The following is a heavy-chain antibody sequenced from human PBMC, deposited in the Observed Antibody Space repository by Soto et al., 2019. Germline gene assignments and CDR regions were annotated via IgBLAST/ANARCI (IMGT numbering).Heavy chain of an antibody. D-gene: IGHD6-13*01. J-gene: IGHJ5*02. Sequence: SETLSLTCTVSGGSISDHYYMWIRQSPGKGLEYIGYIYNGGRTDYNPSLKSRVTISVDTSKNQYSLKLSSVTAADTAVYYCARGGLIAAAGGNWFDPWGQGTLVTVSS. CDR1: GGSISDHY. CDR3: ARGGLIAAAGGNWFDP. V-gene: IGHV4-59*11. CDR2: IYNGGRT.